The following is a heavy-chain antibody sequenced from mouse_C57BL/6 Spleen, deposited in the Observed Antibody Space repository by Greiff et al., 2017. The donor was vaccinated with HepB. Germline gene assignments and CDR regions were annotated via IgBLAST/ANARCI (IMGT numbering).Heavy chain of an antibody. CDR1: GYSITSGYY. V-gene: IGHV3-6*01. CDR2: ISYDGSN. D-gene: IGHD2-1*01. J-gene: IGHJ3*01. CDR3: ARAGFYGNYVPAY. Sequence: EVKLQESGPGLVKPSQSLSLTCSVTGYSITSGYYWNWIRQFPGNKLEWMGYISYDGSNNYNPSLKNRISITRDTSKNKFFLKLNSVTTDEKATYYCARAGFYGNYVPAYWGQGTLVTVSA.